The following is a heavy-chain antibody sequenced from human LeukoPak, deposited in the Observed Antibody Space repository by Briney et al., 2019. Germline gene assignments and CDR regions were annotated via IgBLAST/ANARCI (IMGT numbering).Heavy chain of an antibody. J-gene: IGHJ4*02. D-gene: IGHD2-2*01. CDR2: ISSSGGST. Sequence: GGSLRLSCVVSGFIVNNNYINWVRQAPGKGLEWVSTISSSGGSTYYADSVKGRFTISRDNSKNTLYLQMNSLRAEDTAVYYCARRYCTSTSCSYFDYWGQGTLVTVSS. V-gene: IGHV3-23*01. CDR3: ARRYCTSTSCSYFDY. CDR1: GFIVNNNY.